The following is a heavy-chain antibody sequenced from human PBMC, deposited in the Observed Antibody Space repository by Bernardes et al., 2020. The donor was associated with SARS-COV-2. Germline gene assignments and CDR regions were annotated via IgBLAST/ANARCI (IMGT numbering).Heavy chain of an antibody. V-gene: IGHV3-23*01. J-gene: IGHJ4*02. CDR3: ARAPTIELWLRGYYFDY. CDR1: GFTFSSYA. D-gene: IGHD5-18*01. Sequence: GGSLRLSCAASGFTFSSYAMSWVRQAPGKGLEWVSAISGSGGSTYYADSVKGRFTISRDNSKNTLYLQMNSLRAEDTAMYYCARAPTIELWLRGYYFDYWGLGTLLTVSS. CDR2: ISGSGGST.